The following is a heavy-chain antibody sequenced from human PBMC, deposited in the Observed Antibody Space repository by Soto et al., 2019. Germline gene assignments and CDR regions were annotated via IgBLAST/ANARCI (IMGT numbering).Heavy chain of an antibody. J-gene: IGHJ4*02. D-gene: IGHD5-12*01. CDR2: SSSSSGST. Sequence: EVQLLESGGGLVQPGGSLRLSCAASGFTFSNYAMNWVRRAPGKGVEWVSTSSSSSGSTYYADPVEGRFTISRDNSKNLLYRQWNSLRGDHTAVDYCGQRGSERYSGQHADCGGQGTLVIISP. CDR1: GFTFSNYA. CDR3: GQRGSERYSGQHADC. V-gene: IGHV3-23*01.